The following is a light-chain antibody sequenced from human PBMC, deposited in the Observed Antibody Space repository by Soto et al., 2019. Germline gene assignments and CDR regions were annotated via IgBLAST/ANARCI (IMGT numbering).Light chain of an antibody. V-gene: IGLV1-44*01. Sequence: QSVLTQPPSASGTPGQRVTISCSGSSSNIGSNTVNWYQQLPGTAPKLLIYSNNQRPSGVPDRFSGSMSGTSASLAISGLQSEDEADYYCAAWDDSLNVLFGGGTKLTVL. CDR1: SSNIGSNT. CDR3: AAWDDSLNVL. J-gene: IGLJ2*01. CDR2: SNN.